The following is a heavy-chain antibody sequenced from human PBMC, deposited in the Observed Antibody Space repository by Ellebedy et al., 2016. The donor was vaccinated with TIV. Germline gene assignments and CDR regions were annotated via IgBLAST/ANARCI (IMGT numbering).Heavy chain of an antibody. Sequence: ASVKVSCXASGYTFTSYDINWVRQATGQGLEWMGWMNPNSGNTGYAQKFQGRVTMTRNTSISTAYMELSSLRSEDTAVYYCARISPNTFQLWLTFYYYGMDVWGQGTTVTVSS. CDR2: MNPNSGNT. D-gene: IGHD5-18*01. V-gene: IGHV1-8*01. J-gene: IGHJ6*02. CDR1: GYTFTSYD. CDR3: ARISPNTFQLWLTFYYYGMDV.